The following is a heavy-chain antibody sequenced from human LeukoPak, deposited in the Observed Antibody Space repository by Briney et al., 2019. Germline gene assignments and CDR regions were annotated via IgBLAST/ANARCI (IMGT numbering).Heavy chain of an antibody. Sequence: GASVKVSCKASRDTFTNNAISWVRQAPGQGLEWMGGIIPIFGTAHYAQKFQGRVTITADESKSTAYMELSRLRSEDTAVYYCARVATPRYCSTTSCYGKGRFDPWGQGTLVTVSS. CDR1: RDTFTNNA. CDR3: ARVATPRYCSTTSCYGKGRFDP. J-gene: IGHJ5*02. V-gene: IGHV1-69*13. D-gene: IGHD2-2*01. CDR2: IIPIFGTA.